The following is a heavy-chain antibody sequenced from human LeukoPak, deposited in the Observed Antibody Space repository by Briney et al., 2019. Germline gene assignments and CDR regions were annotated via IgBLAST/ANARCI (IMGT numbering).Heavy chain of an antibody. CDR2: INHSGST. D-gene: IGHD3-10*01. CDR3: ARGGSSYTGFDP. V-gene: IGHV4-34*01. CDR1: GGSISSYY. J-gene: IGHJ5*02. Sequence: SETLSLTCTVSGGSISSYYWSWIRQPPGKGLEWIGEINHSGSTNYNPSLKSRVTISVDTSKNQFSLKLSSVTAADTAVYYCARGGSSYTGFDPWGQGTLVTVSS.